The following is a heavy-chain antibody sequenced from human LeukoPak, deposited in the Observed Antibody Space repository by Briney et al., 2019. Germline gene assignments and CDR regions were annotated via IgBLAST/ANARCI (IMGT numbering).Heavy chain of an antibody. Sequence: PSETLSLTCTVSGASMSSYYWSWIRQPAGKGLEWIGRVSGSKTTNYSPSLKSRVTMSVDTSKSQFSLKLSSVTAADTAVYYCARAAGGNSGWYYYFDYWGQGTLVTVSS. CDR3: ARAAGGNSGWYYYFDY. V-gene: IGHV4-4*07. J-gene: IGHJ4*02. CDR2: VSGSKTT. D-gene: IGHD6-19*01. CDR1: GASMSSYY.